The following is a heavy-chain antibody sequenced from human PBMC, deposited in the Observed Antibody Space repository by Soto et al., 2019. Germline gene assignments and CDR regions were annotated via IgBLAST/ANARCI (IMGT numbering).Heavy chain of an antibody. V-gene: IGHV3-20*01. CDR2: INWNGGST. CDR1: GFTFDDYG. Sequence: GESLKISCAASGFTFDDYGMSWVRQAPGKGLEWVSGINWNGGSTGYADSVKGRFTISRDNAKNSLYLQMNSLRAEDTALYHCARDRAYSSGWYGWFDPWGQGTLVTVSS. J-gene: IGHJ5*02. CDR3: ARDRAYSSGWYGWFDP. D-gene: IGHD6-19*01.